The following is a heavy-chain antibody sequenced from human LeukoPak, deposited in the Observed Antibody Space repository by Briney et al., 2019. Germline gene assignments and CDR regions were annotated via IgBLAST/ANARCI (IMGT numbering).Heavy chain of an antibody. V-gene: IGHV1-24*01. CDR2: FDPKDGGT. D-gene: IGHD1-26*01. J-gene: IGHJ4*02. CDR1: EYTLTELP. Sequence: ASVKVSCKVSEYTLTELPIHWVRQAPGKGLEWMGGFDPKDGGTIYAQNFQGRVTLTEDTSTDTAYMELSSLRSEDTAVYYCATDLIVGPTTDLDYWGQGTLVTVSS. CDR3: ATDLIVGPTTDLDY.